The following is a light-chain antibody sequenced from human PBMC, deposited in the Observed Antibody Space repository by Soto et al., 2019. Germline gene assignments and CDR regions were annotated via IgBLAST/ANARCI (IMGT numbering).Light chain of an antibody. CDR1: QSVRSSY. J-gene: IGKJ1*01. Sequence: EIVLTQSPGTLSLSPGERATLSCRASQSVRSSYLAWYQQKPGQAPRLLIYNASSRATGIPDRFSGSGSGTDFSLTIIRLEPEDFAVYYCQQYGSSPQTFGQGTKVEI. CDR3: QQYGSSPQT. V-gene: IGKV3-20*01. CDR2: NAS.